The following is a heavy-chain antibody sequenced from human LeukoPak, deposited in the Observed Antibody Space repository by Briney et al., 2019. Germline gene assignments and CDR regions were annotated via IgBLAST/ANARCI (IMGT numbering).Heavy chain of an antibody. D-gene: IGHD3-22*01. CDR3: ARGGDTSGHYYFEYFQH. CDR2: IYHSGST. Sequence: SETLSLTCTASGYSISSNYYWGWIRQPPGKGLEWIGSIYHSGSTYYNPSLKSRVTISVDTSKNQFSLKLSSVTAADTAVYYCARGGDTSGHYYFEYFQHWGQGTLVTVSS. J-gene: IGHJ1*01. V-gene: IGHV4-38-2*02. CDR1: GYSISSNYY.